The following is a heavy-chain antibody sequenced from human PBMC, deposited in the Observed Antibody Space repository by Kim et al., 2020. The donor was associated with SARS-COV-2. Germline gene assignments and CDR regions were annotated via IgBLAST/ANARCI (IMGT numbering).Heavy chain of an antibody. V-gene: IGHV4-34*01. CDR1: GGSFSGYY. CDR2: INHSGST. CDR3: ARGHCSNYARECVVVVAATYFDY. D-gene: IGHD2-15*01. Sequence: SETLSLTCAVYGGSFSGYYWSWIRQPPGKGLEWIGEINHSGSTNYNPSLKSRVTISVDTSKNQLSLKLSSVTAADTAVYYCARGHCSNYARECVVVVAATYFDYWGQGTLVTVSS. J-gene: IGHJ4*02.